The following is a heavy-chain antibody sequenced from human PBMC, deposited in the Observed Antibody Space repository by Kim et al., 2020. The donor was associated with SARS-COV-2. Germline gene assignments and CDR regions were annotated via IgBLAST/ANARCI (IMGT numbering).Heavy chain of an antibody. Sequence: GGSLRLSCAASDFTFSSYTMNWVRLAPGRGLEWLASVSYSSRYIYYADSVKGRFSVSRDNLKSLLYLEMNGLRVGDTGVYYCVKDGWDLDLVEYHVMDV. J-gene: IGHJ6*01. D-gene: IGHD1-26*01. CDR1: DFTFSSYT. CDR2: VSYSSRYI. V-gene: IGHV3-21*06. CDR3: VKDGWDLDLVEYHVMDV.